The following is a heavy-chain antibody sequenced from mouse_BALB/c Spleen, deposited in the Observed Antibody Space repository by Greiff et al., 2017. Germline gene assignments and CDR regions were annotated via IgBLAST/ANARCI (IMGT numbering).Heavy chain of an antibody. CDR1: GFTFRSFG. V-gene: IGHV5-17*02. CDR3: ARGTYGAYYYAMDY. J-gene: IGHJ4*01. D-gene: IGHD1-1*01. CDR2: ISSGSSTI. Sequence: EVKLMESGGGLVQPGGSRKLSCAASGFTFRSFGMHWVRQAPEKGLEWVAYISSGSSTIYYADTVKGRFTISRDNPKNTLFLQMTSLRSEDTAMYYCARGTYGAYYYAMDYWGQGTSVTVSS.